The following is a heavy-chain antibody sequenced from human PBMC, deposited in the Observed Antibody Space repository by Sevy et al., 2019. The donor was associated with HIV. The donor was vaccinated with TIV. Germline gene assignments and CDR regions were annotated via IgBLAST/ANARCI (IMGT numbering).Heavy chain of an antibody. V-gene: IGHV3-74*01. D-gene: IGHD3-22*01. J-gene: IGHJ4*02. CDR2: INNDGTTI. CDR3: ARRPAASSGYYYFDY. Sequence: GGSLRLSCTASGFTLSSYWMHWVRQVPGKGLVWVSRINNDGTTINYADSVKGRFTISRDNAKNTLYLQMNSLRAEDTAMNYCARRPAASSGYYYFDYWGRGILVTVSS. CDR1: GFTLSSYW.